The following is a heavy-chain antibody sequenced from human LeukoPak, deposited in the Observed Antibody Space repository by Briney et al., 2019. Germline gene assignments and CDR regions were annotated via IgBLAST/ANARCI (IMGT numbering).Heavy chain of an antibody. CDR3: ARVRSGSYYVFDS. CDR2: ISSSGSTI. D-gene: IGHD1-26*01. Sequence: GGSLRLSCAASGFTFSSYEMNWVRQAPGKGMEWVSYISSSGSTIYYADSVKGRFTISRDNAKNSLSLQMNSLRAEDTAVYYCARVRSGSYYVFDSWGQGTLVTVSS. CDR1: GFTFSSYE. V-gene: IGHV3-48*03. J-gene: IGHJ4*02.